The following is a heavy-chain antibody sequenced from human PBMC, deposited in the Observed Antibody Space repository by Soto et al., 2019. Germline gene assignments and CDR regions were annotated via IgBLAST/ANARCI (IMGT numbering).Heavy chain of an antibody. D-gene: IGHD5-12*01. Sequence: QVQLEESWGGVVQPGRALRLSCAASGFTFSTYGMHWVRQAPGKGLEWVAVISYDGTSTDFADSVKGRFTISRDNSKNALFLVMNSLRAEDTAVYYCAKDLGGGWIPDYFDHWGQGTLVTVSS. CDR2: ISYDGTST. CDR1: GFTFSTYG. V-gene: IGHV3-30*18. J-gene: IGHJ4*02. CDR3: AKDLGGGWIPDYFDH.